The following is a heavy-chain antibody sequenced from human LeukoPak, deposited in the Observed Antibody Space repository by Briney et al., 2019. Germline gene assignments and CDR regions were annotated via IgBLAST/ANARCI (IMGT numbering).Heavy chain of an antibody. CDR3: ARGPYSSSSTDY. V-gene: IGHV1-69*06. CDR1: GGTFSSYA. D-gene: IGHD6-6*01. CDR2: IIPIFGTA. J-gene: IGHJ4*02. Sequence: ASVKVSCKASGGTFSSYAISWVRQAPGQGLEWMGGIIPIFGTANYAQKFQGRVTITADKSTSTAYMELSSLRSEDTAVYYCARGPYSSSSTDYWGQGTLVTVSS.